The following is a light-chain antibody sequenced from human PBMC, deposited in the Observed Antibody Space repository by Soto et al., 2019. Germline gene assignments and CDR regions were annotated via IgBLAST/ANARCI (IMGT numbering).Light chain of an antibody. CDR1: SSDVGGYNY. J-gene: IGLJ2*01. CDR2: DVS. CDR3: SSFTSSTTPV. Sequence: QSALTQPASVSGSPGQSITISCTGTSSDVGGYNYVSWYQQHPGKAPKLMIYDVSNWPSGVSNRFSGSESGNTASLTISGLQAEDEADYYCSSFTSSTTPVFGGGTKLTVL. V-gene: IGLV2-14*01.